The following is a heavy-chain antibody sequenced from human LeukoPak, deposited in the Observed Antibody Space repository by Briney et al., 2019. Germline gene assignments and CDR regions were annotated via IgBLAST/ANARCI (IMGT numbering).Heavy chain of an antibody. V-gene: IGHV4-59*11. J-gene: IGHJ3*02. D-gene: IGHD1-1*01. CDR1: GGSISSHY. CDR2: ISNSGST. CDR3: VRLQPNTGEWAFDI. Sequence: SETLSLTCTVSGGSISSHYWSWIRQPPGKGLEWIGYISNSGSTNYNPSLQSRLTISVDRSKNQLSLKLTSVTAADTAVYHCVRLQPNTGEWAFDIWGQGTMVSVSS.